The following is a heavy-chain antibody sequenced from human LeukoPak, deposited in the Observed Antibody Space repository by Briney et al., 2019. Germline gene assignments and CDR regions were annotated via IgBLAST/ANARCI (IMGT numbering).Heavy chain of an antibody. D-gene: IGHD2-2*02. V-gene: IGHV4-39*07. CDR2: IYYSGST. CDR1: GGSISRSAYY. J-gene: IGHJ5*02. Sequence: KPSETLSLTCTVSGGSISRSAYYWGWIRQPPGKGLEWIGTIYYSGSTYYNPSLKSRVTISVDTSKNQFSLKLSSVTAADTAVYYCARDLVVVVPAAIQSSWFDPWGQGTLVTVSS. CDR3: ARDLVVVVPAAIQSSWFDP.